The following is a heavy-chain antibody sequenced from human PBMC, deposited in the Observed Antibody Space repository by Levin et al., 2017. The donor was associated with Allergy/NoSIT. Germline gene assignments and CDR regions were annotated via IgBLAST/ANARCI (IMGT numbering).Heavy chain of an antibody. J-gene: IGHJ4*02. Sequence: AGGSLRLSCAASGFTFSSYAMSWVRQAPGKGLEWVSAISGSGGSTYYADSVKGRFTISRDNSKNTLYLQMNSLRAEDTAVYYCAKDPEDYDSSPYYFDYWGQGTLVTVSS. D-gene: IGHD3-22*01. V-gene: IGHV3-23*01. CDR1: GFTFSSYA. CDR3: AKDPEDYDSSPYYFDY. CDR2: ISGSGGST.